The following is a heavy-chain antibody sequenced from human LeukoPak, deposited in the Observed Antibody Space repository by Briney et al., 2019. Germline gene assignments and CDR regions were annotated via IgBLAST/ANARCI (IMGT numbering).Heavy chain of an antibody. CDR1: GFTFTSYS. CDR3: ARDLDWGPDY. CDR2: ISSSSSTI. Sequence: GGSLRLFCAASGFTFTSYSMNWVRQAPGKGLEWVSYISSSSSTIFYADSVKGRFTISRDNAKNSLYLQMNSLRAEDTAVYYCARDLDWGPDYWGQGTLVTVSS. J-gene: IGHJ4*02. D-gene: IGHD3-9*01. V-gene: IGHV3-48*01.